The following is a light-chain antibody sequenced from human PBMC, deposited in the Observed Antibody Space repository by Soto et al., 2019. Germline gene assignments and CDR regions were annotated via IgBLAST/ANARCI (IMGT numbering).Light chain of an antibody. CDR1: QSVLSTSNNKNY. Sequence: DIVITESPYSLAVSLFESATINCKSSQSVLSTSNNKNYLSWHQQKPGQPPRLLIYWASTRESGVPDRFSGSGSGTDFTLTISSLQAEDVAIYYCQQHFTAPLTFGGGTKVDIK. J-gene: IGKJ4*01. V-gene: IGKV4-1*01. CDR3: QQHFTAPLT. CDR2: WAS.